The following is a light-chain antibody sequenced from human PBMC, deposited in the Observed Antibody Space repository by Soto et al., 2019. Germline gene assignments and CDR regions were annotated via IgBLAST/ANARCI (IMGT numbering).Light chain of an antibody. CDR2: DAS. V-gene: IGKV1-5*01. J-gene: IGKJ1*01. Sequence: DIQMTQSPSTLSASVGDRVTVTCRASQSINTWLAWYQQKPGKAPKLLIYDASSLQSGVPSRFTGRGSGTEFTLTISSLQPDDFATYYCQQYDSYSRTVGQGTKVDIK. CDR3: QQYDSYSRT. CDR1: QSINTW.